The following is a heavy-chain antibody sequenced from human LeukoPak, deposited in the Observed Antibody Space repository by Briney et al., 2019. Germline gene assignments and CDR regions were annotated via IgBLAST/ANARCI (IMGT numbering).Heavy chain of an antibody. J-gene: IGHJ3*02. D-gene: IGHD6-19*01. Sequence: PSETLSLTCAVYGGSFSGYYWSWIRQPPGKGLEWIGEINHSGSTNYNPSLKSRVTISVDTSKNQFSLKLSSVTAADTAVYYCARRIAVAGPGDAFDIWGQGTMVTVSS. V-gene: IGHV4-34*01. CDR2: INHSGST. CDR3: ARRIAVAGPGDAFDI. CDR1: GGSFSGYY.